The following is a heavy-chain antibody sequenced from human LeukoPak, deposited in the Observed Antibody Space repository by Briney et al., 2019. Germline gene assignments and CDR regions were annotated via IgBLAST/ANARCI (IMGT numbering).Heavy chain of an antibody. CDR3: ARDPHAAL. CDR2: IYTSGST. Sequence: PSETLSLTCTVSGGSISGSYWSWIRQPAGKGLEWIGRIYTSGSTDYNYNPSLKSRVTMSVDTSKDQLYLKLSSVAAADTAMYYCARDPHAALWGQGTLVTVSS. J-gene: IGHJ4*02. D-gene: IGHD2-2*01. CDR1: GGSISGSY. V-gene: IGHV4-4*07.